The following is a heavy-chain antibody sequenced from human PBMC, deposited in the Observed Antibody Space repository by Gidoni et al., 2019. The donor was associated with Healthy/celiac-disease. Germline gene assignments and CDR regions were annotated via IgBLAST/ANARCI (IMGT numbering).Heavy chain of an antibody. CDR3: AREGIVVVAGYYYGMDV. CDR2: IKQDGSEK. V-gene: IGHV3-7*01. Sequence: EVQLVESGGGLVQPGGSLRLSCAASGFTFSTYWMSWVRQAPGKGLEWVANIKQDGSEKYYVDSVKGRFTISRDNAKNSLYLQMNSLRAEDTAVYYCAREGIVVVAGYYYGMDVWGQGTTVTVSS. CDR1: GFTFSTYW. J-gene: IGHJ6*02. D-gene: IGHD2-15*01.